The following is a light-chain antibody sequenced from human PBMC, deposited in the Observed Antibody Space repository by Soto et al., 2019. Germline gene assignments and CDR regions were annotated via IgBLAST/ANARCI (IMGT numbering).Light chain of an antibody. CDR3: LQDYNYPPT. CDR2: AAS. CDR1: QGIRND. J-gene: IGKJ1*01. V-gene: IGKV1-6*01. Sequence: AIQMTQSPSSLSASVGDRVTITCRASQGIRNDLGWYQQKPGKAPKLLIYAASSLQSGVPSRFSGRGSGTDFTLTISSLQPEDFASYYCLQDYNYPPTFGQGTKVEIK.